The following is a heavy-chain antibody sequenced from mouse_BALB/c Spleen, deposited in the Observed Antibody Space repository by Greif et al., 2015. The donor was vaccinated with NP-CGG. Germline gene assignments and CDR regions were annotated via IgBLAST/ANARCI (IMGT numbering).Heavy chain of an antibody. CDR3: ARMTGTEAMDY. D-gene: IGHD4-1*01. J-gene: IGHJ4*01. CDR1: GYTFTDYY. CDR2: IYPGSGNT. V-gene: IGHV1-84*02. Sequence: LMASGPELVKPVASVKISCKASGYTFTDYYINWVKQKPGQGLEWIGWIYPGSGNTKYNEKFKGKATLTVDTSSSXAYMQLSSLTSEDTAVYFCARMTGTEAMDYWGQGTSVTVSS.